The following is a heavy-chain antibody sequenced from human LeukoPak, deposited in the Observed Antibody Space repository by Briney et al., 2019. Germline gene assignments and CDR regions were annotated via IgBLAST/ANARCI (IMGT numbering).Heavy chain of an antibody. V-gene: IGHV4-34*01. Sequence: SETLSLTCAVYGGSFSGYYWSWIRQPPGKGLEWIGEINHSGSTNYNPSLKSRVTISVDTSKNQFSLKLSSVTAADTAVYYCARVSSGWFDPWGQGTLVTASS. CDR1: GGSFSGYY. D-gene: IGHD3-10*01. CDR3: ARVSSGWFDP. J-gene: IGHJ5*02. CDR2: INHSGST.